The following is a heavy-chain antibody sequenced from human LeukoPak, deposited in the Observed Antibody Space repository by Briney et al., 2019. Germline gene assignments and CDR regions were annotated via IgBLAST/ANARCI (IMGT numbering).Heavy chain of an antibody. V-gene: IGHV4-31*02. Sequence: SDTLSITRTIAGGSIRRGGHFWIWVRQLPKKGLEWIGSIYYSGSTYYNPSLKSRVTISVDTSENQFSLKLSSVTAADTAVYFCARDQTGYSPIDYWGQGTLVTVSS. CDR1: GGSIRRGGHF. J-gene: IGHJ4*02. D-gene: IGHD3-9*01. CDR2: IYYSGST. CDR3: ARDQTGYSPIDY.